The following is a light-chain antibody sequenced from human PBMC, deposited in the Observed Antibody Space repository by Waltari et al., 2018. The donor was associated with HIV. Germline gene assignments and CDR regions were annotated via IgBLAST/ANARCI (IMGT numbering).Light chain of an antibody. CDR3: QLRSSWPLT. CDR1: LSASNR. J-gene: IGKJ4*01. V-gene: IGKV3-11*01. CDR2: DAS. Sequence: NVLTQSPATLSLSPGEKATLSCKASLSASNRLAWYQQKPGQAPRLLIYDASNRATDIPARSSGSGSGTDFTLTISNLEPEDFAVYYCQLRSSWPLTFGGGTKVEMK.